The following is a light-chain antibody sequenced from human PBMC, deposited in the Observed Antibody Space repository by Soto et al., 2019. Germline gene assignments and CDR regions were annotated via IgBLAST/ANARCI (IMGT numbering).Light chain of an antibody. CDR1: QSVSSSY. V-gene: IGKV3-20*01. CDR3: QHPIT. Sequence: EIVLTQSRGTVSLSPGERATISCRASQSVSSSYLAWYQQKPGXXPRLLIYGASSRATGIPDRFSGSGSGTDFTLTIRRLEPEDFAVYYCQHPITFGQGTRLEIK. CDR2: GAS. J-gene: IGKJ5*01.